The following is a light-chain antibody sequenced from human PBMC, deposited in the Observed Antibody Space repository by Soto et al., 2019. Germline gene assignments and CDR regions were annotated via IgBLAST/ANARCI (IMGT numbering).Light chain of an antibody. CDR3: SSYTSSSPVV. CDR1: SSDVGGYNY. CDR2: EVS. V-gene: IGLV2-14*01. J-gene: IGLJ2*01. Sequence: QSALTQPASVSGSPGQSIIISCTGTSSDVGGYNYVSWYQQHPGKAPKLMIYEVSNRPSGVSNRFSGSKSGNTASLTISGLQAEDEADYYCSSYTSSSPVVFGGGPKVTVL.